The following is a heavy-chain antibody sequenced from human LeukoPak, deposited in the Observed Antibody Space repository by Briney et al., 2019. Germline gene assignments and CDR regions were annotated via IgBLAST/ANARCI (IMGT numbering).Heavy chain of an antibody. V-gene: IGHV1-2*02. CDR2: INPNSGGT. Sequence: ASAKVSCKASGYTFTGYFMHWVRQAPGQGLEGMGWINPNSGGTSYLQNFQGRVTMTRDTSISTAYMDLSRLRSDDTAVYYCARGRPGDYFDYWGQGTLVTVSS. J-gene: IGHJ4*02. D-gene: IGHD6-25*01. CDR3: ARGRPGDYFDY. CDR1: GYTFTGYF.